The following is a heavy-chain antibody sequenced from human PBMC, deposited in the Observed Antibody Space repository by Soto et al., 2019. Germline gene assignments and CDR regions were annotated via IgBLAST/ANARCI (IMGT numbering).Heavy chain of an antibody. CDR1: GFTVSSNY. D-gene: IGHD5-18*01. CDR3: ARDPGYSYGYYYYYYMDV. Sequence: GGSLRLSCAASGFTVSSNYMSWVRQAPGKGLEWVSSISSSSSYIYYADSVKGRFTISRDNAKNSLYLQMNSLRAEDTAVYYCARDPGYSYGYYYYYYMDVWGKGTTVTVSS. CDR2: ISSSSSYI. V-gene: IGHV3-21*01. J-gene: IGHJ6*03.